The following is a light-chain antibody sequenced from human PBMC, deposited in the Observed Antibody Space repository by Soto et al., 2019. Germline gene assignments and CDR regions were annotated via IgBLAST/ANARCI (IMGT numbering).Light chain of an antibody. J-gene: IGKJ1*01. CDR3: QQYDSSPRT. CDR1: QSFTSTS. CDR2: GAS. Sequence: EIVLTQSPGTLSLSPGERATLSCRASQSFTSTSLAWYQQKPGQAPRLLISGASRRAAGIPDRFSGSGSGTDFTLTISRLESEDLAVYYCQQYDSSPRTFGQGTNVDI. V-gene: IGKV3-20*01.